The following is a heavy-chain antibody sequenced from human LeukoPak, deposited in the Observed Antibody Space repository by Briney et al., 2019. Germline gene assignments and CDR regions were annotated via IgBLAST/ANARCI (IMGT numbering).Heavy chain of an antibody. V-gene: IGHV4-34*01. J-gene: IGHJ4*02. Sequence: SETLSLTCAVYGGSFSGYYWSWIRQPPGKGLEWIGEINHSGSTNYNPSLKSRVTISVDTSKNQFSLKLSSVTAADTAVYYCASFRSSWYRPQSYWGQGTLVTVSS. D-gene: IGHD6-13*01. CDR3: ASFRSSWYRPQSY. CDR1: GGSFSGYY. CDR2: INHSGST.